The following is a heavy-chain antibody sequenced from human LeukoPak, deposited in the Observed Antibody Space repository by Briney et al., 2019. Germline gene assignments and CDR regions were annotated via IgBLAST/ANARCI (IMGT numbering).Heavy chain of an antibody. CDR3: TRDWGPLWFGELLSFDY. V-gene: IGHV3-49*03. J-gene: IGHJ4*02. D-gene: IGHD3-10*01. CDR2: IRSKAYGGTT. Sequence: PGRSLRLSCTASGFTFGDYAMSWFRQAPGKGLEWVGFIRSKAYGGTTEYAASVRGRFTIARDDSKSIAYLQMTSLKTEDTAVYYCTRDWGPLWFGELLSFDYWGQGTLVTVSS. CDR1: GFTFGDYA.